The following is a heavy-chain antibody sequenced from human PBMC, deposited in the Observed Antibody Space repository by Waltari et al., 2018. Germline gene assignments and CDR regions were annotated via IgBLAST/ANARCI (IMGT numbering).Heavy chain of an antibody. Sequence: EVQLVESGGGLVKPGGSLRLSCAASGFTFKPYSMNWVRQAPGKGLELVSSIGDTSTYIYYAVSLRGRFTTSRDNAKNSLYLQLNSLRAEDTAVYYCVRGGTGMQRVESLDYWGQGILVTVSS. CDR1: GFTFKPYS. J-gene: IGHJ4*02. CDR2: IGDTSTYI. D-gene: IGHD3-9*01. V-gene: IGHV3-21*01. CDR3: VRGGTGMQRVESLDY.